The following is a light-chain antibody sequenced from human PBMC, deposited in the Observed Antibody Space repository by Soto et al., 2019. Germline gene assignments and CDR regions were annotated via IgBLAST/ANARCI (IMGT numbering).Light chain of an antibody. Sequence: DIQMTQSPSSLSASLGDRVTISCRASQNIDNYLNWYQQKPGKAPKLLIYATSTLQSGFPSRFSGSGSGTEFTLTISSLQAEDFATYFCQESYTSPAVSFGGGTKVEIK. CDR1: QNIDNY. CDR2: ATS. J-gene: IGKJ4*01. V-gene: IGKV1-39*01. CDR3: QESYTSPAVS.